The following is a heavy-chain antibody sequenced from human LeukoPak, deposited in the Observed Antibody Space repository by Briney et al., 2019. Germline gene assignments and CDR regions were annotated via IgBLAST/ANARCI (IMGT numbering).Heavy chain of an antibody. CDR2: ISHHGSNE. Sequence: GGSLRLSCEASRFTFSTYPMHWVRQAPAKGLEWVAMISHHGSNEYYADSVKGRFTISRDNSKNTLYLQMNNPRVEDTAIYYCARVHDTTGYYHYFDSWGQGTLVTVSS. CDR1: RFTFSTYP. CDR3: ARVHDTTGYYHYFDS. J-gene: IGHJ4*02. D-gene: IGHD3-9*01. V-gene: IGHV3-30*14.